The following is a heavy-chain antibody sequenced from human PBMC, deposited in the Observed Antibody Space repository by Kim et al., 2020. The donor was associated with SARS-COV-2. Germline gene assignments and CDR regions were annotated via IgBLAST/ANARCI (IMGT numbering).Heavy chain of an antibody. CDR1: GYTFTSYG. CDR3: ARRADYTGRGYYYYYGMDV. Sequence: ASVKVSCKASGYTFTSYGISWVRQAPGQGLEWMGWISAYNGNTNYAQKLQGRVTMTTDTSTSTAYMELRSLRSDDTAVYYCARRADYTGRGYYYYYGMDVWGQGTTVTVSS. CDR2: ISAYNGNT. J-gene: IGHJ6*02. V-gene: IGHV1-18*01. D-gene: IGHD4-4*01.